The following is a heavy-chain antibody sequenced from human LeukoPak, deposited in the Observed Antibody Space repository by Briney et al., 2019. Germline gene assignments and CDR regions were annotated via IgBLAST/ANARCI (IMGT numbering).Heavy chain of an antibody. D-gene: IGHD6-19*01. CDR1: GFSFSTTW. Sequence: GESLRLSCAASGFSFSTTWMTWVRQTPGKGLELVANINIDGSQRYHADSVEGRFTISRDNVKNTLYLQMNSLRVEDTAVYYCARLGPASSGWPESFDYWGQGTLVTVSS. V-gene: IGHV3-7*03. CDR3: ARLGPASSGWPESFDY. CDR2: INIDGSQR. J-gene: IGHJ4*02.